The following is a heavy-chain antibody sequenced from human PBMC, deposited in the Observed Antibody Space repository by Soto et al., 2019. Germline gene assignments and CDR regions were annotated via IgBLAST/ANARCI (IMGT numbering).Heavy chain of an antibody. CDR3: VRDRAPRGGRRSLD. D-gene: IGHD2-15*01. Sequence: ASVKVSCKASGYAFISYTMHWVRQAPGQRLEWMGWGNAGNGNTKYSQEFQGRVTINPDTSKNQFSLQLNSVTPDDTAVYYCVRDRAPRGGRRSLDWGQGTQVTVSS. CDR2: GNAGNGNT. J-gene: IGHJ4*02. CDR1: GYAFISYT. V-gene: IGHV1-3*02.